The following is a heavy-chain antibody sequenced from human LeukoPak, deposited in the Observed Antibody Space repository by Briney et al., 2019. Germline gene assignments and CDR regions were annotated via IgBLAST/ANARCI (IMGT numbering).Heavy chain of an antibody. CDR3: AKDGPIVVVTAIPSDYFDY. J-gene: IGHJ4*02. CDR1: GFTCSSYG. V-gene: IGHV3-30*18. D-gene: IGHD2-21*02. CDR2: ISYDGSNK. Sequence: TGGSLRLSCAASGFTCSSYGMHWVRQAPGKGREWVAVISYDGSNKYYADSVKGRFTISRDNSKNTLYLQMNSLRAEDTAVYYCAKDGPIVVVTAIPSDYFDYWGQGTLVTVSS.